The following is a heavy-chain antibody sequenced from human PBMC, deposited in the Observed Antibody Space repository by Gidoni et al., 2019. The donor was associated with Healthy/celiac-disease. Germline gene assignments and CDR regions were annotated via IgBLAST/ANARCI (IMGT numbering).Heavy chain of an antibody. D-gene: IGHD5-18*01. V-gene: IGHV1-69*08. CDR2: IIPILGIA. CDR3: ARDQRGYSYGYADY. CDR1: GGTFRSYT. Sequence: QVQLVQSGAEVKKPGSSVTLSCKASGGTFRSYTISWVRQAPGQGLEWMGRIIPILGIANDAQKFQGRVTMTADKSTSTAYMERSSLRSEDTAVYYCARDQRGYSYGYADYWGQGTLVTVSS. J-gene: IGHJ4*02.